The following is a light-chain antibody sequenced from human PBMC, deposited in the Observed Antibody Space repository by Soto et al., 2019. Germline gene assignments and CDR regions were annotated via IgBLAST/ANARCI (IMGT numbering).Light chain of an antibody. J-gene: IGKJ1*01. CDR3: QQRSNWPWT. CDR1: QSVSSY. V-gene: IGKV3-11*01. CDR2: DAS. Sequence: EIVLTQSPATLSLSPGERATLSCRASQSVSSYLAWYQQKPGQAPTLLIYDASNRATGIPARFSGSGSGTDFTLTISSLEPEDFAVYYYQQRSNWPWTFGQGTKVEIK.